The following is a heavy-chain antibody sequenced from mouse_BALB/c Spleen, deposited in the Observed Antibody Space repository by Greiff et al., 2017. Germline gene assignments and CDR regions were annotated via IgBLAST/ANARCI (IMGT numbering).Heavy chain of an antibody. V-gene: IGHV1S22*01. CDR3: TKPGDYAWFAY. J-gene: IGHJ3*01. D-gene: IGHD1-1*02. CDR2: IYPGSGST. CDR1: GYTFTSYW. Sequence: LQQPGSELVRPGASVKLSCKASGYTFTSYWMHWVKQRPGQGLEWIGNIYPGSGSTNYDEKFKSKATLTVDTSSSTAYMQLSSLTSEDSAVYYCTKPGDYAWFAYWGQGTLVTVSA.